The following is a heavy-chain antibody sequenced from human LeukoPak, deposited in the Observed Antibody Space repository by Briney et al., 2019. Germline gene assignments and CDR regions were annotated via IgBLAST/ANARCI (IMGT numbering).Heavy chain of an antibody. CDR3: ARSEYSSSSHDSSGYPLYYFDY. V-gene: IGHV3-74*01. CDR2: INSDGSTT. CDR1: GLTLSSYW. D-gene: IGHD3-22*01. Sequence: PRRSLRPSCAASGLTLSSYWMHSVRQAPRKRLVWVSRINSDGSTTTYADSVKGRFTISRDNAKNSLYLQMNSLRAEDTAVYYCARSEYSSSSHDSSGYPLYYFDYWGQGTLVTVSS. J-gene: IGHJ4*02.